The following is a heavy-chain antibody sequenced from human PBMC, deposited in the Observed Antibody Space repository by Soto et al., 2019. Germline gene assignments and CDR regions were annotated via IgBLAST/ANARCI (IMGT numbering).Heavy chain of an antibody. D-gene: IGHD6-6*01. CDR2: INHSGST. V-gene: IGHV4-34*01. J-gene: IGHJ4*02. Sequence: QVQLQQWGAGLLKPSETLSLTCAVYGGSFSGYYWSWIRQPPGKGLEWIGEINHSGSTNYNPSLKSRVTISVETSKNHFSLKLSSVTAADTAVYYCARDGTAKQLGFDYWGQGSLVTVSS. CDR3: ARDGTAKQLGFDY. CDR1: GGSFSGYY.